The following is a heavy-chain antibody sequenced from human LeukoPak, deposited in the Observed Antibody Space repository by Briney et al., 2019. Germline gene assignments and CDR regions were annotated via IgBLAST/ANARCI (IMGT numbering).Heavy chain of an antibody. CDR3: ASTFYGDAPPY. CDR1: GFTVSSNY. V-gene: IGHV3-66*01. CDR2: IYSGGST. Sequence: PGGSLRLSCAASGFTVSSNYMSWVRQAPGKGLEWVSVIYSGGSTYYADSVKGRFTISRDNSKNTLYLKMTGLRAEDTAVYYCASTFYGDAPPYWGQGTLVTVSS. D-gene: IGHD4-17*01. J-gene: IGHJ4*02.